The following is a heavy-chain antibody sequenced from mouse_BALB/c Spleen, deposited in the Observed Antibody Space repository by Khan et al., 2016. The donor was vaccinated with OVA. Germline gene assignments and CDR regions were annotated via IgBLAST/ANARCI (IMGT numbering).Heavy chain of an antibody. CDR1: GYTFRNNG. J-gene: IGHJ4*01. Sequence: QIQLVQSGPELKKPGETVKISCTASGYTFRNNGMNWVKQAPGKGLKWMGWINTYTGEPTYADDFKGRFAFSLETSTNTAYLQINNLKNEDTATYFCARVGYNGTMDSWGQGTSVTVSS. D-gene: IGHD2-14*01. CDR2: INTYTGEP. CDR3: ARVGYNGTMDS. V-gene: IGHV9-3-1*01.